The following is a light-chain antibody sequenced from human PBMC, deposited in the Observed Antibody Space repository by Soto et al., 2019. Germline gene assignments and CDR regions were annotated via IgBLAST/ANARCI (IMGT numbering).Light chain of an antibody. V-gene: IGKV1-17*01. J-gene: IGKJ1*01. CDR2: DAS. Sequence: DIQMTQSPSSLSASVGDRVTITCRASQGIRNELGWYQQKPGKAPKRLIYDASILQDGVPSRFSGSGFGTEFTLTISSLQPEDFATYSCLQHYSYPWTFGQGTNVEVK. CDR3: LQHYSYPWT. CDR1: QGIRNE.